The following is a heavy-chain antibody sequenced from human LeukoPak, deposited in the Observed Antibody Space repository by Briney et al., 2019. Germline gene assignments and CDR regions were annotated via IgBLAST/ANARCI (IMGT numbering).Heavy chain of an antibody. Sequence: SETLSLTCTVSGASINPYYWSWIRQSAGGGLEWIGRVYASGTTNCNPSLSLNGRVTTSVDMSKNHFSLKLISVTAADTAVYYCARDQGYTYGQTHYFDFWGQGIQVTVSS. CDR3: ARDQGYTYGQTHYFDF. CDR1: GASINPYY. J-gene: IGHJ4*02. CDR2: VYASGTT. V-gene: IGHV4-4*07. D-gene: IGHD2-15*01.